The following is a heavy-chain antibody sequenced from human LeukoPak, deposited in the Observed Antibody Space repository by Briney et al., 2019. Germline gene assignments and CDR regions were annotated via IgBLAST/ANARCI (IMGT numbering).Heavy chain of an antibody. J-gene: IGHJ4*02. CDR3: ARSGLNRFDY. CDR2: FSGSGGST. D-gene: IGHD2-15*01. V-gene: IGHV3-23*01. CDR1: GFTFSSFA. Sequence: GGSLRLSCAASGFTFSSFAMSWVRQAPGKGLEWGSTFSGSGGSTYYADSVKGRFSISRDNSKNTVYLKMNSLRAEDTAADYCARSGLNRFDYWDREPWSPSPQ.